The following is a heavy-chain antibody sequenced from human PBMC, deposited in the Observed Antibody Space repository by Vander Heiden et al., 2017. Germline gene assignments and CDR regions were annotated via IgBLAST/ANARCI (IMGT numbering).Heavy chain of an antibody. J-gene: IGHJ5*02. Sequence: EVQLLESGGGLEQPGGSLRLSCAASGFPFSTYAMSWVRHAPGKGLEWVSTISASASGAYYADSVKGRFTISRNNFNNMLDLRMNSLRAEDTAVYYCARGGSYGSGINNWFDPWGQGALVTVSS. CDR1: GFPFSTYA. CDR3: ARGGSYGSGINNWFDP. V-gene: IGHV3-23*01. CDR2: ISASASGA. D-gene: IGHD3-10*01.